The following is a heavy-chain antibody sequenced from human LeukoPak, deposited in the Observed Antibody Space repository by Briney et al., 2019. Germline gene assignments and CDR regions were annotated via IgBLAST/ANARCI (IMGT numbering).Heavy chain of an antibody. Sequence: ASVKVSCKVSGYTLTELSMHWVRQAPGKGLEWMGGFDPEDGETIYAQKFQGRVTITADESTSTAYMELSSLRSEDTAVYYCARDHDIWGQGTMVTVSS. J-gene: IGHJ3*02. CDR1: GYTLTELS. CDR2: FDPEDGET. CDR3: ARDHDI. V-gene: IGHV1-24*01.